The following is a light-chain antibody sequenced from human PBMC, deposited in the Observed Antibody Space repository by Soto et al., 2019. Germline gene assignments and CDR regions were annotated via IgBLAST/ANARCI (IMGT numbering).Light chain of an antibody. CDR1: QGISSY. CDR2: AAS. V-gene: IGKV1-9*01. Sequence: IQLTQSPSFLSASVGDRVTITCRASQGISSYLAWYQQKPGKAPKLLIYAASTLQSGVPSRFSGSGSGTEFTLTISSLQPEDFATYYCQQLNSYPRTFGQGTKVDI. J-gene: IGKJ1*01. CDR3: QQLNSYPRT.